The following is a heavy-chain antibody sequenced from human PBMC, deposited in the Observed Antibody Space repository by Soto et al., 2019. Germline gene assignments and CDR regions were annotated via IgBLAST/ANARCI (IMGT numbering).Heavy chain of an antibody. V-gene: IGHV1-8*01. CDR2: MNPNSGNT. Sequence: QVQLVQSGAEVKKPGASVKVSCKASGYTFTSYDINWVRQATGQGLEWMGWMNPNSGNTGYAQKSQGRVNPHRNTAISTGYIELSSLRSEDTAVYYCARWPDGYYYYGMDVWGQGTTVTVSS. J-gene: IGHJ6*02. CDR3: ARWPDGYYYYGMDV. CDR1: GYTFTSYD.